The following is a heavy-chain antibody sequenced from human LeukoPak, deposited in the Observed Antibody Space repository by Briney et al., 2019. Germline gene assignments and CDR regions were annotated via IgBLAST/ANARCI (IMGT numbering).Heavy chain of an antibody. J-gene: IGHJ4*02. CDR2: ISSSSSYI. CDR1: GFTFSSYS. D-gene: IGHD3-3*01. CDR3: APVGVAGSSDRYFEY. V-gene: IGHV3-21*04. Sequence: PGGSLRLSCAASGFTFSSYSMNWVRQAPGKGLEWVSSISSSSSYIYYADSVKGRFTTSRDNSKNTLYIQMNSLRAEDMAVYYCAPVGVAGSSDRYFEYWGQGTLVTVSS.